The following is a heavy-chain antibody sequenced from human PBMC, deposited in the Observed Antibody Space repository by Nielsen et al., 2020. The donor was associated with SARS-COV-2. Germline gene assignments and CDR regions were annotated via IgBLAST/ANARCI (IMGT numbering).Heavy chain of an antibody. D-gene: IGHD3-10*01. J-gene: IGHJ6*02. CDR3: ARGNSLWFGELFHLYYYYGMDV. Sequence: SETLSLTCTVSGGSISSSSYYWGWIRQPPGKGLEWIGSIYYSGSTYYNPSLKSRVTISVDTSKNQFSLKLSSVTAADTAVYYCARGNSLWFGELFHLYYYYGMDVWGQGTTVTVSS. CDR1: GGSISSSSYY. CDR2: IYYSGST. V-gene: IGHV4-39*07.